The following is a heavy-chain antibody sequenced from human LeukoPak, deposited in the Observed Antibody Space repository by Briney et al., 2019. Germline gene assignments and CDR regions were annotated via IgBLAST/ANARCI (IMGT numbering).Heavy chain of an antibody. CDR1: GGSFSGYY. V-gene: IGHV4-34*01. CDR3: ARHMVGATSPGPFDY. J-gene: IGHJ4*02. D-gene: IGHD1-26*01. CDR2: INHSGST. Sequence: PSETLSLTCAVYGGSFSGYYWSWIRQPPGKGLEWIGEINHSGSTNYNPSLKSRVTISVDTSKNQFSLKLSSVTAADTAVYYCARHMVGATSPGPFDYWGQGTLVTVSS.